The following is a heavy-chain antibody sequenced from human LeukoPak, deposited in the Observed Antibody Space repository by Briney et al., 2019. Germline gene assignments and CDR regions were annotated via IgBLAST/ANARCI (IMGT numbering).Heavy chain of an antibody. J-gene: IGHJ4*02. CDR1: GGSISSSSYY. CDR2: IYYSGST. CDR3: ARLRRSRLAEFDY. D-gene: IGHD3-3*02. V-gene: IGHV4-39*01. Sequence: KTSETLSLTCTVSGGSISSSSYYWGWIRQPPGKGLEWIGSIYYSGSTYYNPSLKSRVTISVDTSKNQFSLKLSSLTAADTAVYYCARLRRSRLAEFDYWGQGTLVTVSS.